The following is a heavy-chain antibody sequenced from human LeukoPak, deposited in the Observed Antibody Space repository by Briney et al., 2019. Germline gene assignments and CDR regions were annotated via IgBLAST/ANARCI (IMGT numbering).Heavy chain of an antibody. D-gene: IGHD5-18*01. CDR1: GFTFSSYW. CDR3: ARVDTAMVNAGKGFDY. Sequence: GGSLRLSCAASGFTFSSYWMSWVRQAPGKGLEWVSSISSSSSYIYYADSVKGRFTISRDNAKNSLYLQMNSLRAEDTAVYYCARVDTAMVNAGKGFDYWGQGTLVTVSS. CDR2: ISSSSSYI. J-gene: IGHJ4*02. V-gene: IGHV3-21*01.